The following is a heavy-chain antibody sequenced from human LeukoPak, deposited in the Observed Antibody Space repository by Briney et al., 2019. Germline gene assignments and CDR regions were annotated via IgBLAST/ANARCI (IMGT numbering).Heavy chain of an antibody. CDR3: ARISSTWFFDF. D-gene: IGHD6-13*01. V-gene: IGHV3-23*01. CDR1: GFTFSDYA. CDR2: ISGSGGTT. Sequence: PGGSLRLPCAASGFTFSDYAMSWVRQAPGKGLEWVSTISGSGGTTYYADSVKGRFTISRDNSKNTLYLQRDTLRADDTAVYYCARISSTWFFDFWGQGTLVTVSS. J-gene: IGHJ4*02.